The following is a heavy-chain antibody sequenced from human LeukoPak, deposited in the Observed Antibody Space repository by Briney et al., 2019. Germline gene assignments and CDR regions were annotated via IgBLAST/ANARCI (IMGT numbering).Heavy chain of an antibody. J-gene: IGHJ4*02. V-gene: IGHV1-46*01. CDR3: ARDLVDAAAAKATYTFDY. D-gene: IGHD6-13*01. CDR2: INPSGGST. Sequence: GASVKVSCKASGYTFTSYYMHWVRQAPGQGLEWMGIINPSGGSTSYAQQFQGRVTMTRDTSTSTVYMELSSLRSEDTAVYYCARDLVDAAAAKATYTFDYWGQGTLVTVSS. CDR1: GYTFTSYY.